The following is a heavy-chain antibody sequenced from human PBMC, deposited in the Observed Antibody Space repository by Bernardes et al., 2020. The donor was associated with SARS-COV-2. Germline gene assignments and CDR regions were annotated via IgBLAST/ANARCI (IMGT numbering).Heavy chain of an antibody. CDR2: LTSGGTI. CDR3: VREYTDSSGRRFDL. V-gene: IGHV3-15*07. CDR1: GLSEAW. Sequence: GGSLRLSCEAPGLSEAWMNWVRQAPGKGLEWVGRLTSGGTIELAAPVQGRFSISRDNSKNTLFLQMRNLRAEDTAVYYCVREYTDSSGRRFDLWGQGTMVTVSS. D-gene: IGHD6-6*01. J-gene: IGHJ5*02.